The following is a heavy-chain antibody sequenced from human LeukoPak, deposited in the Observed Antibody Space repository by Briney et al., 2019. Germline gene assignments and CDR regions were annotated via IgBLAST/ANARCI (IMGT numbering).Heavy chain of an antibody. D-gene: IGHD3-16*01. CDR1: GFTFSNSW. V-gene: IGHV3-7*01. CDR2: IKEDGSEK. J-gene: IGHJ4*02. Sequence: GGSLRLSCAASGFTFSNSWMIWVRQAPGKGLEWVANIKEDGSEKYYVDSVKGRFSISRDNAKNSLYLQMHSLRAEDTALYYCASNWGSYPDCWGQGALVTVSS. CDR3: ASNWGSYPDC.